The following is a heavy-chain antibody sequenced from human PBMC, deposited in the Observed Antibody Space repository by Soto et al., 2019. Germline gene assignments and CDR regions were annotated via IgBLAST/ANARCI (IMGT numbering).Heavy chain of an antibody. CDR3: ARAYDFWSRYAFDY. D-gene: IGHD3-3*01. CDR1: GYTFTSYG. V-gene: IGHV1-18*01. Sequence: GASVKVSCKASGYTFTSYGISWVRQAPGQGLEWMGWISAYNGNTNYAQKLQGRVTMTTDTSTSTAYMELRSLRSDDTAVYYCARAYDFWSRYAFDYWGQGPLVTVSS. CDR2: ISAYNGNT. J-gene: IGHJ4*02.